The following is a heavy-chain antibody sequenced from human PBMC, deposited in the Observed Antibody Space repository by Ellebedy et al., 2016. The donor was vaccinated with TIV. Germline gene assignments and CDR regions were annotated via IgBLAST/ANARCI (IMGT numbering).Heavy chain of an antibody. CDR3: ARDRDGVFDY. V-gene: IGHV4-34*01. Sequence: MPSETLSLTCVVKGGSFTGYFWSWIRQSPGKGLEWLGEINPTGTANYNPSLKSRVTMSVNTPEKQFSLRLTSVTAADTAVYYCARDRDGVFDYWGQGTLVTVSS. D-gene: IGHD3-10*01. CDR1: GGSFTGYF. CDR2: INPTGTA. J-gene: IGHJ4*02.